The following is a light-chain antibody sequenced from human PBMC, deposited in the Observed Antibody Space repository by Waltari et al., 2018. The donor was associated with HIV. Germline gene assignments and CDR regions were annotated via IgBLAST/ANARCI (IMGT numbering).Light chain of an antibody. CDR1: GCDVGHFNF. Sequence: QSALTQPASVSESLGQSITISCTGGGCDVGHFNFVPGYQQRPGKAPGLMIYDDLKRPSGVSTRFSASKSGNTASLTISGLQVEDEADYYCCSYGGDNTFVFGGGTTVTVL. V-gene: IGLV2-23*02. CDR3: CSYGGDNTFV. CDR2: DDL. J-gene: IGLJ3*02.